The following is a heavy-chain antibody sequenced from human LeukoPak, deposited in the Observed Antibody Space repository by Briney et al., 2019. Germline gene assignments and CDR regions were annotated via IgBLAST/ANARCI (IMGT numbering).Heavy chain of an antibody. CDR2: ISSSGSTI. Sequence: GGSLRLSCAASGFTFSDYYMSWIRQAPGKGLEWVSYISSSGSTIYYADSVKGRFTISRDNAKNSLYLQMNSLRAEDTAVYYCARSGEDYYYYYMGVWGKGTTVTVSS. V-gene: IGHV3-11*04. D-gene: IGHD3-10*01. CDR3: ARSGEDYYYYYMGV. CDR1: GFTFSDYY. J-gene: IGHJ6*03.